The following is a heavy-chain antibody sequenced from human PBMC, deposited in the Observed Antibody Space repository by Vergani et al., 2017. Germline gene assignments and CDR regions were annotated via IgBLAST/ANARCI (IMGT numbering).Heavy chain of an antibody. J-gene: IGHJ4*02. Sequence: QVQLVESGGGVVQPGRSLRLSCAASGFTFSSYGMHWVRQAPGKGLEWVAFIRYDGSNKYYADSVKGRFTISRDNSKNTLYLQMNSLRAEDTAVYYCAKEDPILGYFDYWGQGTLVTVSS. CDR3: AKEDPILGYFDY. CDR2: IRYDGSNK. CDR1: GFTFSSYG. V-gene: IGHV3-30*02.